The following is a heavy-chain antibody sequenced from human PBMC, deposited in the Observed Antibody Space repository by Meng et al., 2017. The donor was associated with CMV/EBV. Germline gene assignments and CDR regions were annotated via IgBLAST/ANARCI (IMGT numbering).Heavy chain of an antibody. V-gene: IGHV1-46*01. CDR2: INPSGGST. CDR1: GYTFTSYY. J-gene: IGHJ4*02. Sequence: ASVKVSCKASGYTFTSYYMHWVRQAPGQGLEWMGIINPSGGSTSYAQKFQGRVTMTRDTSTSTVYMELSSLRSEDTAVYYCARDSTLGGVRHPPSYSSSSLPPPGPSLFQTVKDYWGQGTLVTVSS. CDR3: ARDSTLGGVRHPPSYSSSSLPPPGPSLFQTVKDY. D-gene: IGHD6-6*01.